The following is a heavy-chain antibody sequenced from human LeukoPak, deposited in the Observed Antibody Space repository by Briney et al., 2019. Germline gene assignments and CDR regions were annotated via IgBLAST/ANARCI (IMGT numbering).Heavy chain of an antibody. Sequence: GASVKVSCKASGYTFTSYDINWVRQATGQGLEWMGWMNPNSGNTGYAQKFQGRVTITRNTSISTAYMELSSLRSEDTAVYYCARSPIQLWFDPWGQGTLVTVSS. D-gene: IGHD5-18*01. CDR2: MNPNSGNT. CDR1: GYTFTSYD. J-gene: IGHJ5*02. V-gene: IGHV1-8*03. CDR3: ARSPIQLWFDP.